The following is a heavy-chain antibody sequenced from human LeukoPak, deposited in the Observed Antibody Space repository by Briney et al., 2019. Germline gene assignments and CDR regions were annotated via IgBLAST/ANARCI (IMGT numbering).Heavy chain of an antibody. CDR2: ISGSGGGT. J-gene: IGHJ6*02. D-gene: IGHD1-14*01. V-gene: IGHV3-23*01. CDR3: AKIQVSLGKVMDV. Sequence: PGGSLRLSCAASGFTFSSYAMSWVRQAPGKGLEWVSTISGSGGGTYYTDSVKGRFTISRDNSKNTLCLQMNSLRAEDTAVYYCAKIQVSLGKVMDVWGQGTTVTVFS. CDR1: GFTFSSYA.